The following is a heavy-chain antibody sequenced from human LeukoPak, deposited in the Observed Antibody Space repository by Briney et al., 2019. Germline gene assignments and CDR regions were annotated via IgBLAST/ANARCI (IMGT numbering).Heavy chain of an antibody. V-gene: IGHV3-13*01. D-gene: IGHD2-15*01. J-gene: IGHJ5*02. CDR1: GFTFSSYD. CDR2: IGTAGDT. Sequence: GGSLRLSCAASGFTFSSYDMHWVRQATGKGLEWVSAIGTAGDTYYPGSVKGRFTISRENAKNSLYLQMNSLRAGDTAVYYCARAKTGCSGGSCYWFDPWGQGTLVTVSS. CDR3: ARAKTGCSGGSCYWFDP.